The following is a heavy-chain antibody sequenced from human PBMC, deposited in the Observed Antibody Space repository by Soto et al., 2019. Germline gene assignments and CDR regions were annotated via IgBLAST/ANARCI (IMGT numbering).Heavy chain of an antibody. CDR2: MNSDGSII. Sequence: GGSLRLSCAVAGYTFGNHWMHWVRQAPGKGLEWVSRMNSDGSIINYADSVKGRFTVSRDNAKNTLYLQMNSLRVEDTAVYYCAAAEVDYWGPGTLVTVSS. CDR3: AAAEVDY. J-gene: IGHJ4*02. CDR1: GYTFGNHW. V-gene: IGHV3-74*01. D-gene: IGHD6-25*01.